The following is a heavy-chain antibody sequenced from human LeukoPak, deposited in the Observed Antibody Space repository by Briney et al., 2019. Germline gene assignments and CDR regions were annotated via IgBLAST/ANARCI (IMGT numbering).Heavy chain of an antibody. CDR3: ARVGCGWVPTPCDAFDI. Sequence: GGSLRLSCAASGFTFSIYSMNWVRQAPGKGLEWVSYISSSSSTILYADSVKGRFTISRDNAKNSLYLQMNSLRAEDTAVYYCARVGCGWVPTPCDAFDIWGQGTMVTVSS. CDR1: GFTFSIYS. CDR2: ISSSSSTI. D-gene: IGHD2-15*01. J-gene: IGHJ3*02. V-gene: IGHV3-48*01.